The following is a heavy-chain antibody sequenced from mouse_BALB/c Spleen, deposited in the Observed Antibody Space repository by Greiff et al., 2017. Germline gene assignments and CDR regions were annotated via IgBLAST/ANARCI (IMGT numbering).Heavy chain of an antibody. V-gene: IGHV5-12-1*01. Sequence: EVKLMESGGGLVKPGGSLKLSCAASGFAFSSYDMSWVRQTPEKRLEWVAYISSGGGSTYYPDTVKGRFTISRDNAKNTLYLQMSSLKSEDTAMYYCARHYGNYAMDYWGQGTSVTVSS. J-gene: IGHJ4*01. D-gene: IGHD2-1*01. CDR1: GFAFSSYD. CDR2: ISSGGGST. CDR3: ARHYGNYAMDY.